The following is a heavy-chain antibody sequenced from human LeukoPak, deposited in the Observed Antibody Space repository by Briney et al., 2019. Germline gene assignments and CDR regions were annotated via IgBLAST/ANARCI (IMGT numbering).Heavy chain of an antibody. D-gene: IGHD3-10*01. V-gene: IGHV3-33*01. CDR3: ARVDPPNRATIGMVRGVGSWDV. J-gene: IGHJ6*02. CDR2: IWYDGSNE. CDR1: GFTFSNYG. Sequence: PGRSLRLSCAASGFTFSNYGMHWVRQAPGKGLEWVAVIWYDGSNEYYADSVKGRFTISRDNSKNTLYLQMNSLRAEDTAVYYCARVDPPNRATIGMVRGVGSWDVWGQGTTVTVSS.